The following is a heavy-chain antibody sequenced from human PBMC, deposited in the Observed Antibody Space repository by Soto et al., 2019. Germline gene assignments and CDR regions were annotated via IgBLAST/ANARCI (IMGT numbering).Heavy chain of an antibody. CDR3: ARRIPAAPNWCDP. CDR2: IYHSGSP. Sequence: SGTLDLTCAVSGGSISSGTWWSWVRQSPGRGLEWIGEIYHSGSPNYNPSLKSRVTMSVDKSKNLFSLSLSSVTAADSALYYCARRIPAAPNWCDPWGQGTLVTVS. CDR1: GGSISSGTW. D-gene: IGHD2-2*01. J-gene: IGHJ5*02. V-gene: IGHV4-4*02.